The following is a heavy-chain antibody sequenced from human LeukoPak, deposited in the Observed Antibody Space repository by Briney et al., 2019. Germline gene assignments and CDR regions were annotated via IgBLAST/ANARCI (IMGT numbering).Heavy chain of an antibody. CDR1: GYAFTGSY. CDR3: AVRTVVTLSVDY. J-gene: IGHJ4*02. V-gene: IGHV1-69*06. D-gene: IGHD4-23*01. CDR2: IIPIFGTA. Sequence: SVKVSCKASGYAFTGSYILWVRQAPGQGLEWMGGIIPIFGTANYAQKFQGRVTITADKSTSTAYMELSSLRSEDTAVYYCAVRTVVTLSVDYWGQGTLVTVSS.